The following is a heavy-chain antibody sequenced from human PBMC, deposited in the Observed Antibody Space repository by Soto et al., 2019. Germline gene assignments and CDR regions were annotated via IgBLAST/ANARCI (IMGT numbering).Heavy chain of an antibody. V-gene: IGHV3-21*01. D-gene: IGHD6-13*01. CDR3: AREQQLVRTPGFRVV. CDR2: ISSSSYI. Sequence: GGSLRLSCAASGFTFSSYSMKWVRQAPGKGLERVSSISSSSYIYYADSVKGRFTISRENAKNSLYLQMNSLRAEDTAVYYWAREQQLVRTPGFRVVRGQGAAVTVSS. J-gene: IGHJ6*01. CDR1: GFTFSSYS.